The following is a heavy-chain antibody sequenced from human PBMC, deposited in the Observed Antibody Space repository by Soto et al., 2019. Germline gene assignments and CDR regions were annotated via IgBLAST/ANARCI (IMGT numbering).Heavy chain of an antibody. CDR3: AHSIWFGELL. CDR1: GFSLSTSGVG. Sequence: QITLKESGPTLVKPTQTLTLTCTFSGFSLSTSGVGVGWIRQPPGKALEWLALIYWDDDKRYTPSLKNRLTITQDPSTHPVLLTMTNMDPVDTATYSCAHSIWFGELLWGQGTLVTVSS. D-gene: IGHD3-10*01. J-gene: IGHJ4*02. V-gene: IGHV2-5*02. CDR2: IYWDDDK.